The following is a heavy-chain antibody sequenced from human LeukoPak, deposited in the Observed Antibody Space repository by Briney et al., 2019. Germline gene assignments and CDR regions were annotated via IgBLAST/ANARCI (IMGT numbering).Heavy chain of an antibody. CDR2: ISNTGSYI. CDR3: ARAVRYFDYLLGPSDY. CDR1: GFTFSRYS. Sequence: PGGSLRLSCAASGFTFSRYSMNWVRQAPGKGLEWVSSISNTGSYISYAEFVKGRFSISRDNAKNSLYLQMNSLRAEDMAVYYCARAVRYFDYLLGPSDYWGKGTLVTVSS. J-gene: IGHJ4*02. V-gene: IGHV3-21*01. D-gene: IGHD3-9*01.